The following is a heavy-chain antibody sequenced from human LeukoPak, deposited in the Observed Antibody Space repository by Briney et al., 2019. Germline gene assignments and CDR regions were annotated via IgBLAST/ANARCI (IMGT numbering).Heavy chain of an antibody. CDR3: ARVGYNGWNFEN. J-gene: IGHJ4*02. CDR2: ISQDVSHK. Sequence: GGSLRLSCAASGFTFSSYWMSLVRQAPGKGLQSVAYISQDVSHKYYVDSVKGRFTISRDNAKNSLHLEMNSLRAEDTALYYCARVGYNGWNFENWGQGTLVTASS. CDR1: GFTFSSYW. V-gene: IGHV3-7*01. D-gene: IGHD5-12*01.